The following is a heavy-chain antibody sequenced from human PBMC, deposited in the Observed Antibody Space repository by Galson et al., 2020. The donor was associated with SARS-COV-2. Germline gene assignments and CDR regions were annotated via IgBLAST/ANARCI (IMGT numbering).Heavy chain of an antibody. V-gene: IGHV3-9*01. D-gene: IGHD3-10*01. CDR3: VKDKDDGFGDYSYHGMDV. Sequence: SLKISCAASGFTFDDYAMHWVRQAPGKGLEWVSSISWNGVKIEYADSVKGRFTISRDNARNSLYLQMNSLRLEDTALYYCVKDKDDGFGDYSYHGMDVWGKGTTATVSS. J-gene: IGHJ6*04. CDR1: GFTFDDYA. CDR2: ISWNGVKI.